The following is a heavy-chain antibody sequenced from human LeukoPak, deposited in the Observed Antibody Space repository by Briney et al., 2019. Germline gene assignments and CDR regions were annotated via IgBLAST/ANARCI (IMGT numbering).Heavy chain of an antibody. Sequence: TSETLSLTCAVYGGSFSGYYWSWIRQPAGKGLEWIGRIFTSGSTNYNPSLKSRVTMSVDTSKNQFSLKLTSVTAADTAVYYCARVSRWYYFDYWGQGTLVTVSS. D-gene: IGHD2-8*01. J-gene: IGHJ4*02. CDR1: GGSFSGYY. CDR3: ARVSRWYYFDY. CDR2: IFTSGST. V-gene: IGHV4-59*10.